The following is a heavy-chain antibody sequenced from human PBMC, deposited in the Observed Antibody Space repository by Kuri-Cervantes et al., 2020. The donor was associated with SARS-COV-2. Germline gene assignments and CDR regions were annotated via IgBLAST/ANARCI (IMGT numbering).Heavy chain of an antibody. V-gene: IGHV3-13*01. J-gene: IGHJ4*02. Sequence: GESLKISCAASGFTFSSYDMHWVRQATGKGLEWVSAIGTAGDTYYPGSVKGRLTISRENAKNSLYLQMNSLRAGDTAVYYCARGMPYYDSSGYYYGELDYWGQGTLVTVSS. CDR2: IGTAGDT. D-gene: IGHD3-22*01. CDR3: ARGMPYYDSSGYYYGELDY. CDR1: GFTFSSYD.